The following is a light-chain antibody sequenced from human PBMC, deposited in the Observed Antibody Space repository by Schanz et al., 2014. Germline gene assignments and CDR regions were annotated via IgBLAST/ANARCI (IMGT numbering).Light chain of an antibody. CDR1: SSDVGGYNY. CDR3: SSYTTSTTPPYV. V-gene: IGLV2-14*01. CDR2: DVS. Sequence: QSALTQPASVSGSPGQSITISCTGTSSDVGGYNYVSWYQQHAGRAPKLMLYDVSNRPSGVSNRFSGSKSGNTASLTISGLQAEDESDYYCSSYTTSTTPPYVFGTGTKLTVL. J-gene: IGLJ1*01.